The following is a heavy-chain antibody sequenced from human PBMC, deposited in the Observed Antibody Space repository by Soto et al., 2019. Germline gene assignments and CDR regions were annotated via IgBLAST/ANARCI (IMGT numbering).Heavy chain of an antibody. V-gene: IGHV3-23*01. CDR2: ISGSGGST. D-gene: IGHD3-10*01. CDR1: GFTFSSYD. CDR3: AKVGSGSYKYYFDY. Sequence: EVQLLEPGGGLVQPGGSVRLSCAASGFTFSSYDMSWVRQAPGKGLEWVSAISGSGGSTYYADSVKGRFTISRDNSKNTLYLQMNSLRAEDTAVYYCAKVGSGSYKYYFDYWGQGTLVTVSS. J-gene: IGHJ4*02.